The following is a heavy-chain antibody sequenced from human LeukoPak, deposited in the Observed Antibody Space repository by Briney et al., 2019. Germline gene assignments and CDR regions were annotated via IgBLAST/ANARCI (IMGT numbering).Heavy chain of an antibody. V-gene: IGHV5-51*01. CDR1: GYRFTSYW. CDR3: TRAYGDNEPFDY. J-gene: IGHJ4*02. CDR2: IYPDDSDT. D-gene: IGHD4-17*01. Sequence: GESLKISCKGSGYRFTSYWIGWVRQMPGKGLEDVAIIYPDDSDTRYSPLFQGQVTISADKSISTAYLQWNSLKASDTAIYYCTRAYGDNEPFDYWGQGTLVTVSS.